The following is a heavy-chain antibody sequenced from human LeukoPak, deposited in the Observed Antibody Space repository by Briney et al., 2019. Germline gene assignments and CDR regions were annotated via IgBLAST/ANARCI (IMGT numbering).Heavy chain of an antibody. J-gene: IGHJ4*02. CDR1: GFTVSINY. CDR2: IYSGGST. D-gene: IGHD3-10*01. Sequence: GGSLRLSCAASGFTVSINYMSWVRQAPGKGLEWVSVIYSGGSTYYADSVKGRFTISRDNSKNTLYLQMNSLRAEDTAVYYCARDPATYYWDFWGQGTLVTVSS. V-gene: IGHV3-53*01. CDR3: ARDPATYYWDF.